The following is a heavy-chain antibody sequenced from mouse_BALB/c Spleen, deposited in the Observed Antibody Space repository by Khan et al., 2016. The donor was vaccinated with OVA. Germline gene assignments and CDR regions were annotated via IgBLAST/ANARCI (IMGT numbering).Heavy chain of an antibody. CDR1: GYTFSSYW. D-gene: IGHD1-1*01. CDR2: ILPGSGST. Sequence: QMQLEESGADLMKPGASVKISCKVAGYTFSSYWIEWIKQRPGHGLEWIGEILPGSGSTNCNEKFKGKATFTADTSSNTAYMQLSSLTSEDSAVYYCARVNSGNRDDFDYWGQGTTLTVSS. J-gene: IGHJ2*01. CDR3: ARVNSGNRDDFDY. V-gene: IGHV1-9*01.